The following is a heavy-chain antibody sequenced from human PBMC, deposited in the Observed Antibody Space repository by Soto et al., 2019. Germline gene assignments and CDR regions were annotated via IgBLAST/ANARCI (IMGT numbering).Heavy chain of an antibody. CDR2: IIPIFGTA. V-gene: IGHV1-69*01. J-gene: IGHJ4*02. Sequence: QVQLVQSGAEVKKPGSSVKVSCKASGGTFSSYAISWVRQAPGQGLEWMGGIIPIFGTANYAQKFQGRVTITEDEYKSTAYMELSSLRSEDTAVYYCARDLWSEDTAVGEFDYWGQGTLVTVSS. CDR3: ARDLWSEDTAVGEFDY. CDR1: GGTFSSYA. D-gene: IGHD5-18*01.